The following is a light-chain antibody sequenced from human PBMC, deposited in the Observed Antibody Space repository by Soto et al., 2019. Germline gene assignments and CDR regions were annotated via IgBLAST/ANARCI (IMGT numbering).Light chain of an antibody. Sequence: DIVLTQSPGTLSLSPGERATLSCWASQSLSTDYLAWYQQKPGQPPRLLIYGESSRATGIPDRFSGSGSGTDFTLTISRLEPEDFVVYYCQQYGSSPSTFGQGTKLEIK. J-gene: IGKJ2*01. CDR2: GES. CDR1: QSLSTDY. CDR3: QQYGSSPST. V-gene: IGKV3-20*01.